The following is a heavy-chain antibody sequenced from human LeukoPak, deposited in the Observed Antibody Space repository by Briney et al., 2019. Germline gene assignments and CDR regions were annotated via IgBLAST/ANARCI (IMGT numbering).Heavy chain of an antibody. CDR1: GFTFSSAW. Sequence: MSGGSLRLSCAASGFTFSSAWMSWVRQAPGKGLEWVGRIKSKSDGGTTDYAAPVKGRFTISRGDSKNTLYLQMNSLKTEDTAVYYCTTSPYCSSTSCPFDSWGQGTLVTVSS. CDR2: IKSKSDGGTT. V-gene: IGHV3-15*01. D-gene: IGHD2-2*01. CDR3: TTSPYCSSTSCPFDS. J-gene: IGHJ4*02.